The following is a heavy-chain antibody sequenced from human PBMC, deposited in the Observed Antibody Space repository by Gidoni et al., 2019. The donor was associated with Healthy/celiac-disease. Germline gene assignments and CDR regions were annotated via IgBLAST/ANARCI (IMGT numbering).Heavy chain of an antibody. CDR3: ARGLSTYYDFWSGYWTFDY. CDR2: ISSSSSYI. D-gene: IGHD3-3*01. CDR1: GFTFSSYS. J-gene: IGHJ4*02. Sequence: EVQLVESGGGLVKPGGSLRLSCAASGFTFSSYSMNWVRQAPGKGLELVSSISSSSSYIYYADSVKGRFTISRDNAKNSLYLQMNSLRAEDTAVYYCARGLSTYYDFWSGYWTFDYWGQGTLVTVSS. V-gene: IGHV3-21*01.